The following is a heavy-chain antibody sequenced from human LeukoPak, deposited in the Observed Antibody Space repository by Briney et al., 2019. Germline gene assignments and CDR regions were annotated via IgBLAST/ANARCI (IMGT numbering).Heavy chain of an antibody. CDR2: IYSGGST. D-gene: IGHD3-16*02. Sequence: PGGSLRLSCAASGFTVSSNYMSWVRQAPGKGLEWVSVIYSGGSTYYADSVKGRFTISRDNSKNTLYLQMNSLRAEDTAVYYCARELLGDYVWGSYRSLAFDIWGQGTMVSVSS. CDR1: GFTVSSNY. CDR3: ARELLGDYVWGSYRSLAFDI. V-gene: IGHV3-53*01. J-gene: IGHJ3*02.